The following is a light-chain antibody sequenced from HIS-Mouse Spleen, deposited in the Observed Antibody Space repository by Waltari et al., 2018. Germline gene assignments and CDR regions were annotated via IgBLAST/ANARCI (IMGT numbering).Light chain of an antibody. CDR1: QSVSSSY. CDR2: GAS. CDR3: QQYGSSPPWT. J-gene: IGKJ1*01. Sequence: EIVLTPSPGTLSLSPGARATLPCRASQSVSSSYLAWYQQKPGQAPRLLIHGASSRATGIPDRFSGSGSGTDFTLTISRLEPEDFAVYYCQQYGSSPPWTSGQGTKVEIK. V-gene: IGKV3-20*01.